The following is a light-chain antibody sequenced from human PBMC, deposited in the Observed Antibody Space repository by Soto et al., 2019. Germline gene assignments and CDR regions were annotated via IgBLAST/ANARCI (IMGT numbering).Light chain of an antibody. Sequence: QAVVTQEPSLTVSPGGTVTLTCASSTGAVTSGYYPNWFQQKPGQAPRALIYSTSNKRSWTPARFSGSLLGGKAALTLSGVQPEDEAEYYCLLYYGGALVFGGGTKVTVL. J-gene: IGLJ2*01. V-gene: IGLV7-43*01. CDR2: STS. CDR1: TGAVTSGYY. CDR3: LLYYGGALV.